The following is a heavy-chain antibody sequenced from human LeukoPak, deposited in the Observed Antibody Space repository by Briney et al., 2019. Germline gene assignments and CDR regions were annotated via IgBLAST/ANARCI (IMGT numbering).Heavy chain of an antibody. CDR3: ARGHIVGATYYYYYMDV. Sequence: SVKVSCKASGGTFSSYAISWVRQAPGQGLEWMGGIIPIFGTANYAQKFQGRVTITTDESTSTAYMELNSLRSEDTAVYYCARGHIVGATYYYYYMDVWGKGTTVTVSS. D-gene: IGHD1-26*01. V-gene: IGHV1-69*05. CDR1: GGTFSSYA. J-gene: IGHJ6*03. CDR2: IIPIFGTA.